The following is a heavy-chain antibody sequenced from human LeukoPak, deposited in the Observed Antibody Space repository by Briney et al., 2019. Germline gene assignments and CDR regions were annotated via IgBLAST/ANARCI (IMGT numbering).Heavy chain of an antibody. V-gene: IGHV3-74*01. J-gene: IGHJ4*02. CDR3: SRGGVDY. Sequence: GSLRLSCAASGFTVSSTWMHWFRQPPGTGLVWVSRISSDGSNTAYADSVKGRFTISRDNAKNTLYLQMNGLRAEDTDVYYCSRGGVDYWGQGTLVTVSS. CDR2: ISSDGSNT. D-gene: IGHD3-10*01. CDR1: GFTVSSTW.